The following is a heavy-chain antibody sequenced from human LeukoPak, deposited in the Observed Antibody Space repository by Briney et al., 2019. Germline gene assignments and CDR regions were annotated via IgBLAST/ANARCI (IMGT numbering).Heavy chain of an antibody. CDR2: ISWNSGSI. V-gene: IGHV3-9*01. CDR1: GFTFDDYA. J-gene: IGHJ4*02. CDR3: AKGPMVRGVPYYFDY. Sequence: PGRSLRLSCAASGFTFDDYATHWVRQAPGKGLEWVSGISWNSGSIGYADSVKGRFTISRDNAKNSLYLQMNSLRAEDTALYYCAKGPMVRGVPYYFDYWGQGTLVTVSS. D-gene: IGHD3-10*01.